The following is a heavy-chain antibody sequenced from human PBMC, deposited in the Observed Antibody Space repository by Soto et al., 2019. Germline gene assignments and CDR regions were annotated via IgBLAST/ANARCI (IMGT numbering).Heavy chain of an antibody. J-gene: IGHJ5*02. D-gene: IGHD6-13*01. CDR3: AREGSWYPGNWFDP. V-gene: IGHV4-30-4*01. CDR2: INYSEST. Sequence: SETLSLTCTVSGGSISSGDYYWTWIRQTPGRGLEYIGYINYSESTYYNPSLQSRFTISIDTSKNQFSLKLSSVTAADTAVYYCAREGSWYPGNWFDPWGQGTLVTVSS. CDR1: GGSISSGDYY.